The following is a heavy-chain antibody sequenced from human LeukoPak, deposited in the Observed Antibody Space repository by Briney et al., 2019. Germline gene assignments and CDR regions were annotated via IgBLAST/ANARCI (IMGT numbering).Heavy chain of an antibody. CDR3: ARESKYTERYYYYYMDV. D-gene: IGHD1-1*01. Sequence: ASVKVSCKASGYTFTSYDINWVRQATGQGLEWMGWMNPNSGNTGYAQKFQGRVTMTRNTSISTAYMELSSLRSEDTAVYYCARESKYTERYYYYYMDVWGKGTTVTVSS. CDR2: MNPNSGNT. CDR1: GYTFTSYD. V-gene: IGHV1-8*01. J-gene: IGHJ6*03.